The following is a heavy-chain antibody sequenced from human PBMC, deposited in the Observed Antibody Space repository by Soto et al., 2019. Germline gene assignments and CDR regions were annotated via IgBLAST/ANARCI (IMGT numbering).Heavy chain of an antibody. CDR2: VFYSGAT. J-gene: IGHJ4*02. CDR1: GDSISSYY. V-gene: IGHV4-59*01. Sequence: SETLSLTCSVSGDSISSYYWTWIRQSPGKGLEWVGYVFYSGATNYNPSLKSRVTISLDASKKQVSLRLTSATAADTAVYYCTRILPSHFAYDSWGQGTLVTGS. D-gene: IGHD3-16*01. CDR3: TRILPSHFAYDS.